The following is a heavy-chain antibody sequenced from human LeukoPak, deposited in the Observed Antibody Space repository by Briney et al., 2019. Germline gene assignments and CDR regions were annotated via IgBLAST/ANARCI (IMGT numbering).Heavy chain of an antibody. D-gene: IGHD3-3*01. CDR2: IYYSGST. J-gene: IGHJ6*03. Sequence: SETLSLTCTVSGGSISCYYWSWIRQPPGKGLEWIGYIYYSGSTNYNPSLKSRVTISVDTSKNQFSLKLSSVTAADTAVYYCARGQRGVNYYYMDVWGKGTTVTVSS. V-gene: IGHV4-59*01. CDR3: ARGQRGVNYYYMDV. CDR1: GGSISCYY.